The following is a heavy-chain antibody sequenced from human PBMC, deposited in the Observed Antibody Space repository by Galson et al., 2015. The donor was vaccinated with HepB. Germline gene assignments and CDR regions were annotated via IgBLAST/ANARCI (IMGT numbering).Heavy chain of an antibody. D-gene: IGHD1-26*01. CDR3: ARGMDSGSYHHAIDAFDI. CDR1: GGTFSSYA. CDR2: IIPIFGTA. J-gene: IGHJ3*02. Sequence: SVKVSCKASGGTFSSYAISWVRQAPGQGLEWMGGIIPIFGTANYAQKFQGRVTITADESTSTAYMELSSLRPEDIGVYYCARGMDSGSYHHAIDAFDIWGQGTMVTVSS. V-gene: IGHV1-69*13.